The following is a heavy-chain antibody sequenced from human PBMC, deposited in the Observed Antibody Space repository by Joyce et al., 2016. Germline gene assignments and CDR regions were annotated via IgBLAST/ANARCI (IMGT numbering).Heavy chain of an antibody. CDR1: GFDFIIYS. V-gene: IGHV3-48*02. CDR3: ARKSMRLGEFNYAMDV. Sequence: EVQLVESGGGLVQPGGALRLSCVASGFDFIIYSMNWVRQAPGKGLEWISYMSRSSSNIYYADSLKGRFTISRDNAKASVYLQIDSLRDEDMAVYYCARKSMRLGEFNYAMDVWGQGITVIVSS. D-gene: IGHD3-10*01. CDR2: MSRSSSNI. J-gene: IGHJ6*02.